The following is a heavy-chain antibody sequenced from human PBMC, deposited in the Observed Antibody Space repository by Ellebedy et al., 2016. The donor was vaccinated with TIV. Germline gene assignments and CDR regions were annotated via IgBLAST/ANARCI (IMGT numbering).Heavy chain of an antibody. D-gene: IGHD6-6*01. Sequence: GESLKISCAASGFTFSSYSMNWVRQAPGKGLEWVSSISSSSSYIYYADSVKGRFTISRDNAKNSLYLQMNSLRAEDTAVYYCALEGSSSPWRTTLDYWGQGTLVTVSS. V-gene: IGHV3-21*01. J-gene: IGHJ4*02. CDR3: ALEGSSSPWRTTLDY. CDR1: GFTFSSYS. CDR2: ISSSSSYI.